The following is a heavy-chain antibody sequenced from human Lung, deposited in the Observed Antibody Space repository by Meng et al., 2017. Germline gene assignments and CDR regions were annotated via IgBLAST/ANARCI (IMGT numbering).Heavy chain of an antibody. Sequence: QGPLQQGGAGLLKPSDTLSLTCVVSGGSFSDYYWSWIRQPPGKGLEWIGEINHSGSTNYNPSLESRATISVDTSQNNLSLKLSSVTAADSAVYYCARGPTTMAHDFDYWGQGTLVTVSS. V-gene: IGHV4-34*01. CDR1: GGSFSDYY. D-gene: IGHD4-11*01. J-gene: IGHJ4*02. CDR3: ARGPTTMAHDFDY. CDR2: INHSGST.